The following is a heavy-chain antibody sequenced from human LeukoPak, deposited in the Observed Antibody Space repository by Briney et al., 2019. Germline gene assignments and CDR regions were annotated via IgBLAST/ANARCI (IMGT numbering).Heavy chain of an antibody. J-gene: IGHJ4*02. Sequence: PGGSLRLSCAASGFTFSSYSMNWVRQAPGKGLEWVSSISSSSSYIYYADSVKGRFTISRDNSKNTLYLQMNSLRAEDTAVYYCAKDSLRVVTAIPSWGQGTLVTVSS. CDR2: ISSSSSYI. D-gene: IGHD2-21*02. CDR3: AKDSLRVVTAIPS. CDR1: GFTFSSYS. V-gene: IGHV3-21*04.